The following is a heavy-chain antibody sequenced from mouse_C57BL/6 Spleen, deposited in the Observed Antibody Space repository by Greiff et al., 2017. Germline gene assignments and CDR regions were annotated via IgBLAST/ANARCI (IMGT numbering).Heavy chain of an antibody. D-gene: IGHD2-4*01. Sequence: EVHLVESGGDLVKPGGSLKLSCAASGFTFSSYGMSWVRQTPDKRLEWVATISSGGSYTYYPDSVKGRFTISRDNAKNTLYLQMSSLKSEDTAMYYWARQGLRREGFDYWGQGTTLTVSS. CDR2: ISSGGSYT. V-gene: IGHV5-6*01. J-gene: IGHJ2*01. CDR3: ARQGLRREGFDY. CDR1: GFTFSSYG.